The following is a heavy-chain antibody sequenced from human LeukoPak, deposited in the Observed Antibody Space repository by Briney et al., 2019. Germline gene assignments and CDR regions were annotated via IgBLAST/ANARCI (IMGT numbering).Heavy chain of an antibody. V-gene: IGHV3-30*18. CDR1: GFTFSSYG. Sequence: GRSLRLSCAASGFTFSSYGMHWVRQAPGKGLEWVAVISYDGSNKYYADSVKGRLTISRDNSKNTLYLQMNSLRAEDTAVYYCAKVGTDLDFDYWGQGTLVTVSS. CDR2: ISYDGSNK. J-gene: IGHJ4*02. D-gene: IGHD2-21*02. CDR3: AKVGTDLDFDY.